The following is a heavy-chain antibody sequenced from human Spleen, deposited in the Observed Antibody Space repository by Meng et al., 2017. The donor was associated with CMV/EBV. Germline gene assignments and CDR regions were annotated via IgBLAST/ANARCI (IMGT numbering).Heavy chain of an antibody. V-gene: IGHV1-46*01. CDR3: ARDMVSFGYFGY. CDR1: GYYFTDYY. CDR2: INPSGGST. J-gene: IGHJ4*02. D-gene: IGHD5-18*01. Sequence: ASVKVSCKASGYYFTDYYIHWVRQAPGQGLEWMGMINPSGGSTHYAQKFQGRVTLTRDTSTSTVYMQLSSLRSEDTAGYYCARDMVSFGYFGYWGQGMLVTVSS.